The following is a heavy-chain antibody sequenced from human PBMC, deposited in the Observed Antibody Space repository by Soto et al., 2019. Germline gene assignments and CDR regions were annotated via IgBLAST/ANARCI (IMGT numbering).Heavy chain of an antibody. CDR3: ARDRVHYCGLDH. Sequence: GGSLRLSCAASGFTVSSNYMSWVRQAPGKGLEWVSVLYSGGSTYYADSVKGRFTISRDNSKNTLYLQMNSLRVEDSAVYYCARDRVHYCGLDHWGQGTLVTVSS. D-gene: IGHD2-21*01. CDR1: GFTVSSNY. J-gene: IGHJ4*02. CDR2: LYSGGST. V-gene: IGHV3-53*01.